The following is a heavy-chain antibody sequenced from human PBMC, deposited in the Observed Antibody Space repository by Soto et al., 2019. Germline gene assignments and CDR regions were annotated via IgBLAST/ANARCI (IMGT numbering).Heavy chain of an antibody. J-gene: IGHJ6*02. CDR1: GFTFSSYA. CDR2: ISGSGGST. Sequence: EVQLLESGGGLVQPGGSLRLSCAASGFTFSSYAMSWVRQAPGKGLEWVSAISGSGGSTYYADSVKGRFTISRDNSKNTLYLQKISLRAEDTAVYYCAKTGLAYYYYGMDVWGQGTTVTVSS. D-gene: IGHD6-19*01. CDR3: AKTGLAYYYYGMDV. V-gene: IGHV3-23*01.